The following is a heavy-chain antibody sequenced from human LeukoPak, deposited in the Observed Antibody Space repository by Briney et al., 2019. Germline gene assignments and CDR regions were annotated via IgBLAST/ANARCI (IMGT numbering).Heavy chain of an antibody. V-gene: IGHV3-21*01. J-gene: IGHJ6*03. CDR2: ISSSSSYI. Sequence: GGSLRLSCAASGFTFSSYSMNWVRQAPGKWLEWVSSISSSSSYIYYADSVKGRFTISRDNAKNSLYLQMNSLRAEDTAVYYCARVSIDSSGWYGYYYYYMDVWGKGTTVTISS. D-gene: IGHD6-19*01. CDR3: ARVSIDSSGWYGYYYYYMDV. CDR1: GFTFSSYS.